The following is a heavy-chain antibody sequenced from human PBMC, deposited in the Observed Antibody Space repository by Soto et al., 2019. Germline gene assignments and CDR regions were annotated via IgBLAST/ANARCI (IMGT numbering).Heavy chain of an antibody. CDR2: LSTSGGST. J-gene: IGHJ3*02. D-gene: IGHD2-2*01. V-gene: IGHV3-23*01. CDR1: GFSFSNYA. CDR3: AKRIYCGSTSFPGAFDI. Sequence: GGSLRLSCAASGFSFSNYAMSWVRQAPGKGLEWVSTLSTSGGSTYYADSVKGRFTISRDSSTNTLFLQMNSLRAEDTAVYFCAKRIYCGSTSFPGAFDIWGQGTMVTVSS.